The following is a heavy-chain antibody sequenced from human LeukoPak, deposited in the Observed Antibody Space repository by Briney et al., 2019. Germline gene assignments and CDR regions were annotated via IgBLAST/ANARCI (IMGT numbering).Heavy chain of an antibody. Sequence: GASVKVSCKASGYTFTSYDINWVRQATGQGLEWMGWMNPNSGDTGYAQKFQGRVTMTRSTSISTAYMELSGLRSDDTAVYYCARRIYGYCRSTSCRDYAFDLWGQGTMVTVSP. D-gene: IGHD2-2*01. J-gene: IGHJ3*01. CDR2: MNPNSGDT. V-gene: IGHV1-8*01. CDR1: GYTFTSYD. CDR3: ARRIYGYCRSTSCRDYAFDL.